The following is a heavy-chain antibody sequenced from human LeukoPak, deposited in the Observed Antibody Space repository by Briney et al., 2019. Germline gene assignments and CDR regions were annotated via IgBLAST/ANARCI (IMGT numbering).Heavy chain of an antibody. V-gene: IGHV1-18*04. CDR1: GYTFTGYY. CDR3: ARDRDFWSGYDAFDI. J-gene: IGHJ3*02. Sequence: GASLKVSCKASGYTFTGYYMHWVRQAPGQGLEWMGWISAYNGNTNYAQKFQGRVTMTRDMSTSTAYMELRSLRSDDTAVYYCARDRDFWSGYDAFDIWGQGTMVTVSS. CDR2: ISAYNGNT. D-gene: IGHD3-3*01.